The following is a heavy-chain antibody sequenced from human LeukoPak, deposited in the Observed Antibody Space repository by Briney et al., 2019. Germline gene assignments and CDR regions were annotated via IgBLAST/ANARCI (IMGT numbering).Heavy chain of an antibody. CDR3: AAAVAGQRPDY. J-gene: IGHJ4*02. Sequence: SETLSLTFTVSGYSISSGYYWGWIRQPPGKGLEWIGSIYHSGSTYYNPSLKSRVTISVDTSKNQFSLKLSSVTAADTAVYYCAAAVAGQRPDYWGQGTLVTVSS. CDR1: GYSISSGYY. CDR2: IYHSGST. D-gene: IGHD6-19*01. V-gene: IGHV4-38-2*02.